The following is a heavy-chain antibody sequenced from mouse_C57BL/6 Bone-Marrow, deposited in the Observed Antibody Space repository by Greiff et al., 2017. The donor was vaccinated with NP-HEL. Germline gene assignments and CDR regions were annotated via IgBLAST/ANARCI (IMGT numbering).Heavy chain of an antibody. D-gene: IGHD2-4*01. CDR2: ISDGGSYT. CDR1: GFTFSSYA. J-gene: IGHJ1*03. CDR3: ARDEDDYGNWYCDV. V-gene: IGHV5-4*01. Sequence: EVQVVESGGGLVKPGGSLKLSCAASGFTFSSYAMSWVRQTPEKRLEWVATISDGGSYTYYPDNVKGRFTISRDNAKNNLYLQMSHLKSEDTAMYYCARDEDDYGNWYCDVWGTGTTVTVSS.